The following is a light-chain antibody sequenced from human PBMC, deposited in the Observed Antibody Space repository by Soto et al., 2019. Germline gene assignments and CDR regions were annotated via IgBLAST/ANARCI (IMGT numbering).Light chain of an antibody. Sequence: QSVLTQPRSVSGSPGQSVTISCTGTSTDVGVYNYVSWYQHHPGKAPKLMIYDVTKRPSGVPDRFSGSKSGNTASQTISGLQAEDEAFYYCCSYAGSDTYVVFGGGTKLTVL. V-gene: IGLV2-11*01. CDR3: CSYAGSDTYVV. CDR1: STDVGVYNY. J-gene: IGLJ2*01. CDR2: DVT.